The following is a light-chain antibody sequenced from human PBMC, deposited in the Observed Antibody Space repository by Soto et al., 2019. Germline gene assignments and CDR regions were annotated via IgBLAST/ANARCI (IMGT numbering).Light chain of an antibody. CDR1: QSVRNH. CDR3: QQYDVWPPIT. J-gene: IGKJ5*01. CDR2: SAS. Sequence: EIMMTQSPATVSVSPGERATLSCRASQSVRNHLAWYQHKPGQVPRLLIYSASTRATGSPARFSGSGSGTEFTLTISSLQSEDSAVYYCQQYDVWPPITFGQGTRREIK. V-gene: IGKV3-15*01.